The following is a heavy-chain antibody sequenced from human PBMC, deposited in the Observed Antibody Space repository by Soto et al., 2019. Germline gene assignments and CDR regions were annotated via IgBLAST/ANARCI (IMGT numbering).Heavy chain of an antibody. CDR1: GFTFSSYD. CDR3: AKVDTVDTLKDY. D-gene: IGHD5-18*01. V-gene: IGHV3-23*01. J-gene: IGHJ4*02. CDR2: SSGSGGST. Sequence: EVQLLESGGGLVQPGGSLRLSCAASGFTFSSYDMSWVRQPPGKGLEWVSASSGSGGSTYYADSVKGRFTISRDNSKNMLYQQMTILRAEDTAVYYCAKVDTVDTLKDYWGQGTLVTGSS.